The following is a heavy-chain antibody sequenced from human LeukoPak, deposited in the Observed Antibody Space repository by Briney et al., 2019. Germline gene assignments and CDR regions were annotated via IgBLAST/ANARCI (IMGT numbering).Heavy chain of an antibody. CDR2: PDWDDDK. CDR3: ARLTRDYDSSGYYFDY. Sequence: SGPALVKPTQTLTLTCTFSGVSLRTSAMCVSWIRQPPGKALECLARPDWDDDKYYSTSLKTKLTISKDTSNIQVVLTMTNMDPVDTATCYCARLTRDYDSSGYYFDYWGQGTLVTVSS. V-gene: IGHV2-70*11. J-gene: IGHJ4*02. D-gene: IGHD3-22*01. CDR1: GVSLRTSAMC.